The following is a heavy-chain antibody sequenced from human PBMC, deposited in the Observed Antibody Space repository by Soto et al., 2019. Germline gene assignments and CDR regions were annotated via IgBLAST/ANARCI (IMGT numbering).Heavy chain of an antibody. D-gene: IGHD3-22*01. CDR3: ASSYYYDSSGYSSLYYYYGMDV. CDR2: INAGNGNT. Sequence: ASVKVSCKASGYTFTSYAMQWVRQAPGQRLEWMGWINAGNGNTKYSQMFQGRVTITRDTSASTAYMELSSLRSEDTAVYYCASSYYYDSSGYSSLYYYYGMDVWGQGTTVTVSS. V-gene: IGHV1-3*01. CDR1: GYTFTSYA. J-gene: IGHJ6*02.